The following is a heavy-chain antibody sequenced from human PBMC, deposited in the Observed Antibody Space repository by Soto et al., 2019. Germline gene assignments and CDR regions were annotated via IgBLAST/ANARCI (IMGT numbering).Heavy chain of an antibody. D-gene: IGHD1-26*01. Sequence: QVQLVESGGGVVQPGRSLRLSCAASGFMFSSYAMHWVRQAPGKGLEWVAVQTYDGSNKYYADSVKGRFTISRDNSKNTLYLQMNSLRAEDTAVYYCARAGGLLVDYWGQGTLVTVPS. CDR1: GFMFSSYA. CDR3: ARAGGLLVDY. V-gene: IGHV3-30-3*01. CDR2: QTYDGSNK. J-gene: IGHJ4*02.